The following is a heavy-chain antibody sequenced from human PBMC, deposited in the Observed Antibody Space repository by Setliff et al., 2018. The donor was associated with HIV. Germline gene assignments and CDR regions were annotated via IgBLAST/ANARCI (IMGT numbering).Heavy chain of an antibody. Sequence: KTSETLSLTCTVSCGSISSYYWSWIRQPPGKGLEWIGYIYTSGSVNYNPSLNSRVTISVDTSKNQFSLKVNSVTAADTAVYYCARSPRIGVAGEFEYWGQGTLVTVSS. CDR3: ARSPRIGVAGEFEY. V-gene: IGHV4-4*09. J-gene: IGHJ4*02. CDR1: CGSISSYY. CDR2: IYTSGSV. D-gene: IGHD6-19*01.